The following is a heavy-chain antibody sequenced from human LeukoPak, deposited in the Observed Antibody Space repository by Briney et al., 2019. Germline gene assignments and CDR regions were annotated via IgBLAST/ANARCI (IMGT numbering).Heavy chain of an antibody. Sequence: ASVKVSCKASGYTFTAYYIHWVRQAPGQGLEWMGWINPNTGGTNYAQKFQGRVTMTRDTSISVAYMELSRLRSDDTGVYYCVRDLVTSGPNHWGQGTMVTVSS. CDR1: GYTFTAYY. D-gene: IGHD4-17*01. CDR2: INPNTGGT. J-gene: IGHJ3*01. CDR3: VRDLVTSGPNH. V-gene: IGHV1-2*02.